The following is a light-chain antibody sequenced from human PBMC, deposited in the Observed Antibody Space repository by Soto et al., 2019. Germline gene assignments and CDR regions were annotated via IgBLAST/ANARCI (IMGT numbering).Light chain of an antibody. J-gene: IGLJ1*01. CDR2: GNN. Sequence: QSALTQSPSVSGAPGQRVSISCTGTSSNIGAGFDVHWYQQLPATAPKLLIYGNNNRPSGVPDRFSGSKSGTSASLAITGLQAEDEADSSCPSYHTSLSGGSVFGTGTKLTVL. CDR3: PSYHTSLSGGSV. CDR1: SSNIGAGFD. V-gene: IGLV1-40*01.